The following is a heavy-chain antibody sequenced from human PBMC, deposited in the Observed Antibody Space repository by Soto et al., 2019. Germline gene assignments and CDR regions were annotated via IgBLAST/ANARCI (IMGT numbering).Heavy chain of an antibody. D-gene: IGHD5-12*01. CDR3: AREGSGYNL. V-gene: IGHV1-69*13. J-gene: IGHJ1*01. CDR2: IIPVFGRP. CDR1: GDSFSSFG. Sequence: SVKVSCKASGDSFSSFGISWVRQAPGRGLEWMGGIIPVFGRPNYAQRFRGRLTITADESTNTVYLELIDLRSEDTAVYYCAREGSGYNLWGQGTQATVSS.